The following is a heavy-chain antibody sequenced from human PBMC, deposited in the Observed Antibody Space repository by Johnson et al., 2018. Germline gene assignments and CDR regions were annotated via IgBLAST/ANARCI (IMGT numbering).Heavy chain of an antibody. D-gene: IGHD3-9*01. J-gene: IGHJ3*02. Sequence: VQLVETGGGVVQPGRSLRLSCAASGFTFSSYAMHWVRQAPGKGLEWVAVISYDGSTKYYADSVKGRFTISRDNSEDTLYVQMNSLRAEDTAVYYCARAHRYGFLAGYYREPDVFDIWGQGTMGTVSS. CDR3: ARAHRYGFLAGYYREPDVFDI. CDR2: ISYDGSTK. V-gene: IGHV3-30-3*01. CDR1: GFTFSSYA.